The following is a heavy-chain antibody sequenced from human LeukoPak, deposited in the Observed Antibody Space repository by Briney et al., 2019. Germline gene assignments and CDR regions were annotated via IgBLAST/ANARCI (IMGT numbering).Heavy chain of an antibody. CDR1: GSSFSTYS. V-gene: IGHV3-21*06. J-gene: IGHJ4*02. D-gene: IGHD6-13*01. CDR3: ARVAEAAAFDS. Sequence: PGGSLRLSCAASGSSFSTYSMNWVRQAPGKGLEWVSSISRNSRYIYYADSMRGRFTISRDNAKNSLYLQMNSLKPEDTAVYYCARVAEAAAFDSWGQGTLVTVSS. CDR2: ISRNSRYI.